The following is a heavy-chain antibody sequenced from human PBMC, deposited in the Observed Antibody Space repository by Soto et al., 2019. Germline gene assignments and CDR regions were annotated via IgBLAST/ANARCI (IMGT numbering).Heavy chain of an antibody. CDR1: GYSFTAYF. D-gene: IGHD6-6*01. Sequence: ASVKVSCKASGYSFTAYFMHWVRQAPGQGLEWMGIVHPSGGNTNYAQKFQGRVTMTWDTSTTTVYMELSSLRSDDTAVYYCARAPYSSSSFFFDYWGQGTPVTVSS. J-gene: IGHJ4*02. CDR3: ARAPYSSSSFFFDY. V-gene: IGHV1-46*01. CDR2: VHPSGGNT.